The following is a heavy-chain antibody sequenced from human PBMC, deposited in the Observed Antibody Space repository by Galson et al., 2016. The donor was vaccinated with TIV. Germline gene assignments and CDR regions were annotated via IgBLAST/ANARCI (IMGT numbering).Heavy chain of an antibody. CDR1: GYMFSAHW. D-gene: IGHD3-16*01. CDR3: AKGKEYYEF. CDR2: MNPGDSKT. V-gene: IGHV5-51*03. J-gene: IGHJ4*02. Sequence: QSGAEVKKPGESLIISCKASGYMFSAHWFGWVRQMPGKGPEWIGIMNPGDSKTRYSPSFEGQVTTSADNSISTAYLQWHSLKASDTAVYYCAKGKEYYEFWGQGTLVTVSS.